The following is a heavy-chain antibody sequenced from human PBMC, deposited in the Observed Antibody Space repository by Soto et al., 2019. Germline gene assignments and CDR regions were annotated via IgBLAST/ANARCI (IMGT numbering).Heavy chain of an antibody. CDR1: GYTFTSYG. CDR2: ISAYNGNT. V-gene: IGHV1-18*01. D-gene: IGHD5-18*01. J-gene: IGHJ4*02. CDR3: ARAALGYSYDELDY. Sequence: QVQLVQSGAEVKKPGASVKVSCTASGYTFTSYGISWVRQAPGQGLEWMGWISAYNGNTNHAQKLQGRVTMTTDTPTSTAYKERRSLRSDDTAVYYCARAALGYSYDELDYWGQGTLVTVSS.